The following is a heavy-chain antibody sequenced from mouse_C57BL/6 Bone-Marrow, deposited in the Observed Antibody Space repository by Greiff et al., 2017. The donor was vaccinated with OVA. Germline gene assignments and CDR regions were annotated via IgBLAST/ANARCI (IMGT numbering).Heavy chain of an antibody. CDR3: ASEEDEELGY. CDR2: IYPGSGST. Sequence: VQLQQPGAELVKPGASVKMSCKASGYTFTSYWITWVKRRPGQGLGWIGDIYPGSGSTNYNKKFKSKATLTVDTSSSTAYMQLSSLTSEDAAVYYCASEEDEELGYWGQGTTLTVSS. D-gene: IGHD2-12*01. J-gene: IGHJ2*01. CDR1: GYTFTSYW. V-gene: IGHV1-55*01.